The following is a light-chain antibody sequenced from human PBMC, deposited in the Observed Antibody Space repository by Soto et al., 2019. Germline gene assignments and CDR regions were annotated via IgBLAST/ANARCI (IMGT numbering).Light chain of an antibody. CDR1: QSISTY. Sequence: DIQMTQSPSSLSASVGDRVTITCRASQSISTYLNWYQQKPGKAPKLLIYTASSLPIAVPSRFSGSGSGTDLTLTISSLQPEDVATYYCQQIYRTLWTVGHGTKVEIK. CDR3: QQIYRTLWT. CDR2: TAS. J-gene: IGKJ1*01. V-gene: IGKV1-39*01.